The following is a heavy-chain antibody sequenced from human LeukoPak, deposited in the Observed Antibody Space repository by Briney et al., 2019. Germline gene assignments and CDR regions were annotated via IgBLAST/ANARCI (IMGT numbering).Heavy chain of an antibody. Sequence: TGGSLRLSCAASGFTFSSYSMNWVRQAPGKGLEWVSYISSSSSTIYYADSVKGRFTISRDNAKNSLYLQMNSLRAEDTAVYYCASETKRGYSYGSPTDGFDIWGQGTMVTVSS. CDR2: ISSSSSTI. J-gene: IGHJ3*02. CDR1: GFTFSSYS. V-gene: IGHV3-48*04. D-gene: IGHD5-18*01. CDR3: ASETKRGYSYGSPTDGFDI.